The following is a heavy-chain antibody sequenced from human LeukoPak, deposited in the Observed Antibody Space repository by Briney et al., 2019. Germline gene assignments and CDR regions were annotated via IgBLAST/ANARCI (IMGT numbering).Heavy chain of an antibody. CDR2: IIPIFGTA. V-gene: IGHV1-69*05. J-gene: IGHJ4*02. Sequence: SVKVSCKASGGTFSIYAISWVRQAPGQGLEWMGGIIPIFGTANYAQKFQGRVTITTDESTSTAYMELSSLRSEDTAVYYCARGMSEAAYCGGDCYRSIAYWGQGTLVTVSS. CDR3: ARGMSEAAYCGGDCYRSIAY. CDR1: GGTFSIYA. D-gene: IGHD2-21*02.